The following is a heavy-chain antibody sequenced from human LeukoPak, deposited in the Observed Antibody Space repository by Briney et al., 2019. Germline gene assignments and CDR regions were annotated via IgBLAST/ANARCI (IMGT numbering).Heavy chain of an antibody. D-gene: IGHD4-17*01. CDR1: GGSISSSSYY. J-gene: IGHJ4*02. V-gene: IGHV4-39*01. CDR3: ASFEDYGDPIFDY. Sequence: SETLSLTCTVSGGSISSSSYYWGWIRQPPGKGLEWIGSINYSGSTYYNPSLKSRVTISVDTSKNQFSLKLSSVTAADTAVYYCASFEDYGDPIFDYWGQGTLVTVSS. CDR2: INYSGST.